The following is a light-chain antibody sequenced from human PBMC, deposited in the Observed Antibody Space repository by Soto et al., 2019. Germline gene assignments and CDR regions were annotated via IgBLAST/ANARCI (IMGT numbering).Light chain of an antibody. CDR2: AAS. V-gene: IGKV1-6*01. CDR3: LHDYNYPLT. CDR1: QGIRND. Sequence: AIQMTQYPSSLSASVGDRVTITCRASQGIRNDLGWYQQKPGKAPKLLIYAASSLQSGVPSRFSGSGSGTDFTLTISSLQPEDFATYYCLHDYNYPLTFGGGTNVDIK. J-gene: IGKJ4*01.